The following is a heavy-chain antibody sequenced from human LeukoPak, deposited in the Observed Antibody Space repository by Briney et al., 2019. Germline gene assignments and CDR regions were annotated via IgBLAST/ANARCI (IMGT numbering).Heavy chain of an antibody. J-gene: IGHJ4*02. Sequence: GGSLRLSCAASGFTFSSYSMNWVRQAPGKGLEWVSSISSSSSYIYYADSVKGRFTISRDNAKNSLYLQMDSLRAEDTAVYYCARFAYCGGHCYYFDYWGQGTLVTVSS. CDR1: GFTFSSYS. CDR3: ARFAYCGGHCYYFDY. D-gene: IGHD2-21*01. V-gene: IGHV3-21*01. CDR2: ISSSSSYI.